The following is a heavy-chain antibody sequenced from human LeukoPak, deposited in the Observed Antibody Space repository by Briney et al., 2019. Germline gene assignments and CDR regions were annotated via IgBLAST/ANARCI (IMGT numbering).Heavy chain of an antibody. CDR2: ISYDGSNK. CDR3: ARTHYDFWSGYYPPDY. CDR1: GFTFSSYA. D-gene: IGHD3-3*01. Sequence: PGGSLRLSCAASGFTFSSYAMHWVRQAPGKGLEWVAVISYDGSNKYYADSVKGRFTISRDNSKNTLYLQMNSLRAEDTAVYYCARTHYDFWSGYYPPDYWGQGTLVTVSS. V-gene: IGHV3-30*01. J-gene: IGHJ4*02.